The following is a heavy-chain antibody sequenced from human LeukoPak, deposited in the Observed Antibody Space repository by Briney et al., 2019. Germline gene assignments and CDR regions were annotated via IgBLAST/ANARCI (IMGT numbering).Heavy chain of an antibody. V-gene: IGHV4-59*01. CDR2: IYYSGST. D-gene: IGHD3-16*02. Sequence: SETLSLTCFVSGDSIGSYYWTWIRQSPGKGLEWIGYIYYSGSTNYSPSLKSRATISVDTSNNQFSLQLRSVTAADTAIYYCARGRARDGSYPWLDSWGQGTLVTVSS. CDR1: GDSIGSYY. J-gene: IGHJ5*01. CDR3: ARGRARDGSYPWLDS.